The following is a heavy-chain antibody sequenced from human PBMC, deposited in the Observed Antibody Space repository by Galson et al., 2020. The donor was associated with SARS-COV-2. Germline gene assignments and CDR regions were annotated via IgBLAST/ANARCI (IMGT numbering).Heavy chain of an antibody. CDR3: ARARTLEYSSSSYDY. CDR1: GGSFSGYY. V-gene: IGHV4-34*01. Sequence: SQTLSLTCAVYGGSFSGYYWSWIRQPPGKGLEWIGEINHSGSTNYNPSLKSRVTISVDTSKNQFSLKLSPVTAADTAVYYCARARTLEYSSSSYDYWGQGTLVTVSS. D-gene: IGHD6-6*01. CDR2: INHSGST. J-gene: IGHJ4*02.